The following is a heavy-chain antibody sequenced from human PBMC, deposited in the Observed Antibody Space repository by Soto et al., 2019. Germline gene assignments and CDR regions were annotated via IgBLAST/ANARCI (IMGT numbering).Heavy chain of an antibody. CDR3: ARAAGSGSDSAGYYYYGMDV. D-gene: IGHD1-26*01. CDR1: GGTFSSYA. V-gene: IGHV1-69*01. CDR2: IIPIFGTA. Sequence: QVQLVQSGAEVKKPGSSVKVSCKASGGTFSSYAISWVRQAPGQGLEWMGGIIPIFGTANYAQKFQGRVTITADESTSTAYMELSSQRSEDTAVYYCARAAGSGSDSAGYYYYGMDVWGQGTTVTVSS. J-gene: IGHJ6*02.